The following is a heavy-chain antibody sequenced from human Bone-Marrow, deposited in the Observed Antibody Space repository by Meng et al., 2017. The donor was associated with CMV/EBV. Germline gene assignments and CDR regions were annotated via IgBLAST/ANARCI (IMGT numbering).Heavy chain of an antibody. D-gene: IGHD6-13*01. CDR1: GFTFSSYS. V-gene: IGHV3-21*01. CDR2: ISSSSSYI. J-gene: IGHJ4*02. CDR3: ARDGDSSSWSDDFDY. Sequence: ETLSLTCAASGFTFSSYSMNWVRQAPGKGLEWVSSISSSSSYIYYADSVKGRFTISRDNAKNSLYLQMNTLRAEDTAVYYCARDGDSSSWSDDFDYWGQGTLVTVSS.